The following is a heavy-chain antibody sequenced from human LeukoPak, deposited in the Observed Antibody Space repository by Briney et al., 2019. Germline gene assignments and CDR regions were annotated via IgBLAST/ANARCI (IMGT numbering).Heavy chain of an antibody. Sequence: PSETLSLTCTVSGGSISSYYWSWIRQPPGKRLEWIGYIYYSGSTSYNPSLKSRVTISVDTSKNQISLKLSSVTAADTAVYCCARDLGVMVRAFDIWGQGTMVTVSS. D-gene: IGHD5-18*01. CDR3: ARDLGVMVRAFDI. CDR1: GGSISSYY. CDR2: IYYSGST. V-gene: IGHV4-59*01. J-gene: IGHJ3*02.